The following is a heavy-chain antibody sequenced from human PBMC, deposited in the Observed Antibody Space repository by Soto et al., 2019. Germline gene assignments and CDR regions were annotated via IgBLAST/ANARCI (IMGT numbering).Heavy chain of an antibody. Sequence: QVQLQQWGAGLLKPSETLSLTCAVYGGSFSGYYWSWIRQPPGKGLEWIGEINHSGSTNYNPSLKSRVTISVDTSKNQFSLKLSSVTAADTAVYYCARSLGYCSGGSCYLHYFDYWGQGTLVTVSS. CDR1: GGSFSGYY. CDR2: INHSGST. J-gene: IGHJ4*02. D-gene: IGHD2-15*01. CDR3: ARSLGYCSGGSCYLHYFDY. V-gene: IGHV4-34*01.